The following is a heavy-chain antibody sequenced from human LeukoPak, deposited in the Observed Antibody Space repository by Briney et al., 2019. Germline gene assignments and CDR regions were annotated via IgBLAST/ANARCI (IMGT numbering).Heavy chain of an antibody. Sequence: ASVKVSCKASGYTFTSYGIRWVRQAPGQGLEWLGWISAYNGNTNYAQKLQGRVTMTTDTSTSTAYMELRSLRSDDTAVYYCARVGAYYGPKCYYGMDVWGQGTTVTVSS. CDR1: GYTFTSYG. CDR3: ARVGAYYGPKCYYGMDV. CDR2: ISAYNGNT. V-gene: IGHV1-18*01. J-gene: IGHJ6*02. D-gene: IGHD3-10*01.